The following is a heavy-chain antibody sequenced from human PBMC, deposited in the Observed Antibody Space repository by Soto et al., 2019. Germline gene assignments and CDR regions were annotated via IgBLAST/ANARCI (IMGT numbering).Heavy chain of an antibody. CDR1: GDSVSSDSAA. D-gene: IGHD6-25*01. J-gene: IGHJ4*02. CDR3: ARGDQRLRD. V-gene: IGHV6-1*01. Sequence: SQTLSLTCGISGDSVSSDSAAWNWIRQSPSRGLEWLGRTYYKSKWYYNYAVSVKSRIAIKSDTSKNQFSLQLNSVTPEDTAVYFCARGDQRLRDWGQGTLVTVYS. CDR2: TYYKSKWYY.